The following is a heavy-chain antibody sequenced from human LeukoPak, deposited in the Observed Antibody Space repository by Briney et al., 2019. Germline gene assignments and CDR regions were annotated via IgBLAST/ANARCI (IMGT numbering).Heavy chain of an antibody. V-gene: IGHV3-9*01. J-gene: IGHJ4*02. CDR1: GFTFDDYA. CDR2: ISWNSGSI. CDR3: AKDSLYDSSGYYFDY. D-gene: IGHD3-22*01. Sequence: PGGSLRLSCAASGFTFDDYAMHWVRQAPGKGLEWVSGISWNSGSIGYADSVKGRFTISRDNAKNSLYLQMNSLRAEDTAVYYCAKDSLYDSSGYYFDYWGQGTLVTVSS.